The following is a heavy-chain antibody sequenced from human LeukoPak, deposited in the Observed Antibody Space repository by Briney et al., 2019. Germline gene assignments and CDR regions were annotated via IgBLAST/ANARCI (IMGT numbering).Heavy chain of an antibody. CDR2: ISGSGDST. CDR3: ARDGDTVLTRGYYFFMDV. Sequence: PGGSLRLPCAASGFTFSNYAMRWVRQAPGKGLEWVSGISGSGDSTYYADSVKGRFTISRDNAKNSLYLQMNSLRAEDTAVYYCARDGDTVLTRGYYFFMDVWGKGTTVTVSS. V-gene: IGHV3-23*01. J-gene: IGHJ6*03. D-gene: IGHD3-10*01. CDR1: GFTFSNYA.